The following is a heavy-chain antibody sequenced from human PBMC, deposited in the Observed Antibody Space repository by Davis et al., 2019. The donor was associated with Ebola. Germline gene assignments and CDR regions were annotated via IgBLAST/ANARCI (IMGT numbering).Heavy chain of an antibody. CDR1: GFTFGNYA. D-gene: IGHD1-26*01. CDR2: ISNNAQSI. Sequence: GESLKISCEVSGFTFGNYAMSWVRQAPGKGLEWVSGISNNAQSIHYADSVKGRFTISRDNYKNTLYLQMNSVKLEDAAIYYCATLDYSGSYPDFWGQGTLVIVSS. V-gene: IGHV3-23*01. CDR3: ATLDYSGSYPDF. J-gene: IGHJ4*02.